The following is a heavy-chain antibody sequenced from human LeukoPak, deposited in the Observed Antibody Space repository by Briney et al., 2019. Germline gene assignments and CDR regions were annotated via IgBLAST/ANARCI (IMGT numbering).Heavy chain of an antibody. CDR2: ISAYNGNT. CDR3: ARDILSGQLVPFDY. J-gene: IGHJ4*02. D-gene: IGHD6-13*01. CDR1: GYTFTGYY. Sequence: EASVKVSCKASGYTFTGYYMHWVRQAPGQGLEWMGWISAYNGNTNYAQKLQGRVTMTTDTSTSTAYMELRSLRSDDTAVYYCARDILSGQLVPFDYWGQGTLVTVSS. V-gene: IGHV1-18*04.